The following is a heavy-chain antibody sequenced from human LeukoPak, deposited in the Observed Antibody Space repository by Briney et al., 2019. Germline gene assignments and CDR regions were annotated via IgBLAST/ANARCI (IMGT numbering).Heavy chain of an antibody. D-gene: IGHD3-16*01. CDR1: GFTFSSYA. Sequence: PGGSLRLSCAAPGFTFSSYAMSWVRQAPGKGLEWVSAISGSGGSTYYADSVKGRFTISRDNSKNTLYLQMNSLRAEDTAVYYCAKAGKGDTRAFDYWGQGTLVTVSS. CDR2: ISGSGGST. CDR3: AKAGKGDTRAFDY. V-gene: IGHV3-23*01. J-gene: IGHJ4*02.